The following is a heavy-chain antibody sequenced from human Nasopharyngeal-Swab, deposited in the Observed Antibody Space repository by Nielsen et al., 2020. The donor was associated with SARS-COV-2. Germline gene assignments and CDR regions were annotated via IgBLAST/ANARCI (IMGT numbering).Heavy chain of an antibody. CDR3: VRDPRGPDY. J-gene: IGHJ4*02. V-gene: IGHV1-18*01. Sequence: WVRQAPGQGLEWMGWISAYNGRTYYAQKFQGRVTMTTDTSTSTAYMDLRSLRSDDTAVYYCVRDPRGPDYWGQGTLVTVSS. CDR2: ISAYNGRT. D-gene: IGHD6-25*01.